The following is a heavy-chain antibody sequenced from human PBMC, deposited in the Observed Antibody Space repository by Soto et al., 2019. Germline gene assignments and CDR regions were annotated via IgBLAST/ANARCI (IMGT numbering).Heavy chain of an antibody. V-gene: IGHV3-74*01. J-gene: IGHJ4*02. CDR3: ADSWLPTSY. CDR2: ISPDGRTT. D-gene: IGHD3-10*01. Sequence: LXLSCAACVCSVSQYWMHWVRQAPGKGLVWVSRISPDGRTTTYADSVKGRFTISRDNAKSTLYLQMNSLTVEDGAVYYCADSWLPTSYWGPGTLVTVYS. CDR1: VCSVSQYW.